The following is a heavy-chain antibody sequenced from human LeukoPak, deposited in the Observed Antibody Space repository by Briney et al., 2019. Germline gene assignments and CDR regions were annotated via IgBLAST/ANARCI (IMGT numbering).Heavy chain of an antibody. D-gene: IGHD2-21*01. CDR1: VYTFTRYG. V-gene: IGHV1-18*01. CDR3: AGDRPCGY. CDR2: ISSYNGNT. Sequence: ASVKVSCKASVYTFTRYGISWVRPAPAQGLAWMGLISSYNGNTNFAPQLQGTLTMTPDTSQSPAYTEMRSLRSDDPALYYLAGDRPCGYWGQGTLVTVSS. J-gene: IGHJ4*02.